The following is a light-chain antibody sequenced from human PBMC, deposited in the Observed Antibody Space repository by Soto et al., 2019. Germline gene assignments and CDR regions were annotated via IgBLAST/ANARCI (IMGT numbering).Light chain of an antibody. V-gene: IGLV2-14*01. CDR3: SSYTSSSTPWV. J-gene: IGLJ3*02. Sequence: QSVLTQPASVSGSPGQSITISCTGTSSDVGGYNYVSWYQQHPGKAPKLMIYEVSNRPSGGSNRFSGSKSGNTASLTISGLQAEDEADYYCSSYTSSSTPWVFGGGTKLTVL. CDR2: EVS. CDR1: SSDVGGYNY.